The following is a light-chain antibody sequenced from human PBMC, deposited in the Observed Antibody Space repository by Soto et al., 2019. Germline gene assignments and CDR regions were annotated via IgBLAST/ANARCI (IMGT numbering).Light chain of an antibody. CDR2: AAS. CDR1: QGISNS. J-gene: IGKJ3*01. V-gene: IGKV1-27*01. CDR3: QNYNCAPLT. Sequence: DILMTQSPSSLSASLGETVTISCRASQGISNSLAWLQQKPGRVPQFLIYAASTLQAGVPPRFSGSGSGTDFTLTISSLQPEFVATYCHQNYNCAPLTFGPGTRLDIK.